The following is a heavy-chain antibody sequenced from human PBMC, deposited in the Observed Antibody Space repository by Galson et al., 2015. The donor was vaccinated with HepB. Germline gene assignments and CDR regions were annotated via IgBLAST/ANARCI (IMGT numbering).Heavy chain of an antibody. J-gene: IGHJ4*02. V-gene: IGHV3-33*01. CDR1: GFTFSSYG. Sequence: SLRLSCAASGFTFSSYGMHWVRQAPGKGLEWVAVIWYDGSNKYYADSVKGRFTISRDNSKNTLYLQMNSLRAEDTAVYYCARVGGCSGGSCSPHWGQGTLVTVSS. CDR3: ARVGGCSGGSCSPH. D-gene: IGHD2-15*01. CDR2: IWYDGSNK.